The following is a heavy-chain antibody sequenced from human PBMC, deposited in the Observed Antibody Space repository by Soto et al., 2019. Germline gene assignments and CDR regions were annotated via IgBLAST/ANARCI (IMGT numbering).Heavy chain of an antibody. CDR1: GFTFSSYA. Sequence: VQLVESGGGVVQPGRSLRLSCAASGFTFSSYAMHWVRQAPGKGLEWVAVISYDGSNKYYADSVKGRFTISRDNSKNTLYLQMNSLRAEDTAVYYCARGTRYLGYAFDIWGQGTMVTVSS. CDR2: ISYDGSNK. V-gene: IGHV3-30-3*01. J-gene: IGHJ3*02. CDR3: ARGTRYLGYAFDI. D-gene: IGHD7-27*01.